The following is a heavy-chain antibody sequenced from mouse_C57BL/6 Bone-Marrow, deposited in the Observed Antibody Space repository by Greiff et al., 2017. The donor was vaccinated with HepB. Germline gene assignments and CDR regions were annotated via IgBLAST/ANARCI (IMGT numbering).Heavy chain of an antibody. CDR3: AREGVITTVVATDWYFDV. CDR2: IYPGDGDT. CDR1: GYAFSSYW. D-gene: IGHD1-1*01. Sequence: QVQLQQSGAELVKPGASVKISCKASGYAFSSYWMNWVKQRPGKGLEWIGQIYPGDGDTNYNGKFKGKATLTADKSSSTAYMQLSSLTSEDSAVYFCAREGVITTVVATDWYFDVWGTGTTVTVSS. J-gene: IGHJ1*03. V-gene: IGHV1-80*01.